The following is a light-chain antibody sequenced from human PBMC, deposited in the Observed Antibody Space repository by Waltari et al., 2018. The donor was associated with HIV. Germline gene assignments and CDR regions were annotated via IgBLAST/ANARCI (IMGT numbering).Light chain of an antibody. Sequence: QSVLTQPASVSGSPGQSLPLPCAVTSNDIGSYYSVSWYQQSPVKAPKLIIYEVSYRHSGVSSRFSGSKSGNTASLTISGLQTEDEAYYHCSSYSRGALLFGGGTKVTVL. CDR3: SSYSRGALL. CDR2: EVS. CDR1: SNDIGSYYS. J-gene: IGLJ2*01. V-gene: IGLV2-14*01.